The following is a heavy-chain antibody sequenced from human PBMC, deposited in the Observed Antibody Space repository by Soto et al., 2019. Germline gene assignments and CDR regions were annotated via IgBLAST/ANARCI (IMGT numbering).Heavy chain of an antibody. CDR2: IGGIGGGT. CDR3: VNTRGLIDY. V-gene: IGHV3-23*01. D-gene: IGHD1-1*01. J-gene: IGHJ4*02. Sequence: DVQLLESGGGLVQPGKSLKLSCAASGFPFDIYTMSWVRQAPGKGLEWVSLIGGIGGGTNYAASVRGRFTTTRDNSKNTLYLHMRSLRPEDTAMYYCVNTRGLIDYWGQGTLVTVSS. CDR1: GFPFDIYT.